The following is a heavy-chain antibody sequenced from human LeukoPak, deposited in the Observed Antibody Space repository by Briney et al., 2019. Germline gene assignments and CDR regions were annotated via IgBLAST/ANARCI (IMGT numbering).Heavy chain of an antibody. D-gene: IGHD3-3*01. J-gene: IGHJ4*02. Sequence: SQTLSLTCTVSGGSISSGSYYWSWLRQPAGAGLEWIGRIYTSGSTNYNPSLKSRVTISVDTSKNQFSLKLSSVTAADTAVYYCARQKWGVFGVVYNYWGQGTLVTVSS. CDR2: IYTSGST. CDR1: GGSISSGSYY. CDR3: ARQKWGVFGVVYNY. V-gene: IGHV4-61*02.